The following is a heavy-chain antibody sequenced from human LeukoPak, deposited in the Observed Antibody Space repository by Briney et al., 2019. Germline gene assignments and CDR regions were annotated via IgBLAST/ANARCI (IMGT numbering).Heavy chain of an antibody. CDR3: ASVYGVHEKAFDI. CDR1: GYSISSGYY. CDR2: IYHSGSP. J-gene: IGHJ3*02. D-gene: IGHD1-1*01. Sequence: SGTPSLTCAVSGYSISSGYYWGWIRQPPGKGLEWIGSIYHSGSPYYNPSLKSRVTISVDTSKNQFSLKLSSVTAADTAVYYCASVYGVHEKAFDIWGQGTMVTVPS. V-gene: IGHV4-38-2*01.